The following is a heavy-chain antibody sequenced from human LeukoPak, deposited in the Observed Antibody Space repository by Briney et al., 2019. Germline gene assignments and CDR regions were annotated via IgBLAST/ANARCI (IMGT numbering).Heavy chain of an antibody. V-gene: IGHV4-30-4*01. Sequence: SETLSLACTVSGGSIRSGDYYWSWIRQPPGKGLEWIGYIYYSGSTYYNPSLKSRVTISVDTSKNQFSLKLSSVTAADTAVYYCARDVYYDSSGSLDYWGQGTLVTVSS. CDR3: ARDVYYDSSGSLDY. CDR2: IYYSGST. CDR1: GGSIRSGDYY. D-gene: IGHD3-22*01. J-gene: IGHJ4*02.